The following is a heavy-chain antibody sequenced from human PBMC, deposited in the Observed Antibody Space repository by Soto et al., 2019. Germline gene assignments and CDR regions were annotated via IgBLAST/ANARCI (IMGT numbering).Heavy chain of an antibody. CDR2: IYYSGST. J-gene: IGHJ4*02. CDR3: AREVYDFWSGYYRYQFDY. D-gene: IGHD3-3*01. Sequence: LTCTVSGGSISSYYWSWIRQPPGKGLEWIGYIYYSGSTNYNPSLKSRVTMSVDTSKNQFSLKLSSVTAADTAVYYCAREVYDFWSGYYRYQFDYWGQGTLVTVSS. V-gene: IGHV4-59*01. CDR1: GGSISSYY.